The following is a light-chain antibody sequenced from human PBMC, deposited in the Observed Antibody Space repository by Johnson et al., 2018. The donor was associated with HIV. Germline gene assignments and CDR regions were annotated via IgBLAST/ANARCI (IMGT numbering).Light chain of an antibody. CDR3: ATWDSSLTTGGV. CDR1: SSNIGNNY. Sequence: QSVLTQSPSVSAAPGQKVTISCSGSSSNIGNNYVSWYQQLPGTAPKLLIYENNKRPSGIPDRFSGSKSGTSATLAITGLQTGDEADYYCATWDSSLTTGGVFGSGTKVTVL. V-gene: IGLV1-51*02. CDR2: ENN. J-gene: IGLJ1*01.